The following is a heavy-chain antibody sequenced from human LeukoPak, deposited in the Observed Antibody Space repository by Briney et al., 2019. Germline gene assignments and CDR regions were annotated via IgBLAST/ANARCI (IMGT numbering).Heavy chain of an antibody. CDR3: ATTTVTTGSPFDY. V-gene: IGHV5-51*01. Sequence: GASLKISCKGSGYSFANNWLGWVRQMPGKGLEWMGIIYPSDSDTRYSPSFQGQVTISADKSISTAYLQWSSLKASDTAMYYCATTTVTTGSPFDYWGQGTLVTVS. J-gene: IGHJ4*02. CDR2: IYPSDSDT. CDR1: GYSFANNW. D-gene: IGHD4-11*01.